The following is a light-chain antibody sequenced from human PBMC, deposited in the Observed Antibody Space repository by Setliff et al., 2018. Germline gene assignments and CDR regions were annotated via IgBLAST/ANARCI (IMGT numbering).Light chain of an antibody. J-gene: IGLJ1*01. CDR3: SSYAGSNNPYV. CDR1: SSDVGGYNY. Sequence: ALTQPPSASGSPGQSVTISCTGTSSDVGGYNYVSWYQQHPGKAPKLMIYEVSKRPSGVPDRFSGSKSGNTASLTVSGLQAEDEAVYYCSSYAGSNNPYVFGTGTKV. CDR2: EVS. V-gene: IGLV2-8*01.